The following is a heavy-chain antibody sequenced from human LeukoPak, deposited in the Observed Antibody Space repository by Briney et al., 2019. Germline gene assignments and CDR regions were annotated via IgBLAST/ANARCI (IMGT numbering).Heavy chain of an antibody. J-gene: IGHJ4*02. CDR1: GFTFSSYA. Sequence: GGSLRLSCATSGFTFSSYAMSWVRQAPGKGLEWVSAISGSGGSTYYADSVKGRFTISRDDSKNTLYLQMNSLRAEDTAVYYCARSRGLQKFDYWGQGTLVTVSS. CDR2: ISGSGGST. V-gene: IGHV3-23*01. CDR3: ARSRGLQKFDY. D-gene: IGHD4-11*01.